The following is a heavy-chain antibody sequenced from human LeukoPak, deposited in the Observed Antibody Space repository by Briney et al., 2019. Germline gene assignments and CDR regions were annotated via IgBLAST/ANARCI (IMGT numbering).Heavy chain of an antibody. CDR2: IYYSGST. V-gene: IGHV4-39*01. D-gene: IGHD4-23*01. J-gene: IGHJ4*02. Sequence: SETLSLTCTVSGGSISRGGYYWGWIRQPPGKGLEWIGNIYYSGSTYYNPSLKSRVTISVDTSKNQFSLKLSSVTAADTAVYYCARSPVVTPLDYWGQGTLVTVSS. CDR1: GGSISRGGYY. CDR3: ARSPVVTPLDY.